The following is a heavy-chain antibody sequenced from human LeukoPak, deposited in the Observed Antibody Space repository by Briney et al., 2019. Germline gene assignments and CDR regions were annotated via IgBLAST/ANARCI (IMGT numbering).Heavy chain of an antibody. V-gene: IGHV3-21*01. CDR3: ARECSGGSCT. Sequence: GGSLRLSCVASGFTFSNYAMHWVRQAPGKGLEWVSSISSSSSYIYYADSVKGRFTISRDNAKNSLYLQMNSLRAEDTAVYYCARECSGGSCTWGQGTLVTVSS. J-gene: IGHJ5*02. CDR2: ISSSSSYI. D-gene: IGHD2-15*01. CDR1: GFTFSNYA.